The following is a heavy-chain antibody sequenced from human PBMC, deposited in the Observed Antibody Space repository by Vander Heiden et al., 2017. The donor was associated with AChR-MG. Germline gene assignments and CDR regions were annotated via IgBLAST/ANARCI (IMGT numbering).Heavy chain of an antibody. CDR3: ARGLMVVRGLVYFDP. J-gene: IGHJ4*02. V-gene: IGHV5-51*01. Sequence: EVQLVQSGAEVKKPGESLKISCKGSGYSFTSYWIGWVRQMPGKGLEWMGIIYPGESDTRYSPSFQGQVSISADKSTSTAYLQWSSLKASDTAMYYCARGLMVVRGLVYFDPWGQGTLVTVSS. D-gene: IGHD3-10*01. CDR1: GYSFTSYW. CDR2: IYPGESDT.